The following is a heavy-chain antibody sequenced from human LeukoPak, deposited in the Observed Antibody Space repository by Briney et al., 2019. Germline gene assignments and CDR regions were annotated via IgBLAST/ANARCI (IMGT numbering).Heavy chain of an antibody. CDR2: IIGNSVST. J-gene: IGHJ4*02. CDR3: AKGRRDGYNYPFFDS. CDR1: GVTFRNSA. D-gene: IGHD5-24*01. Sequence: GRPLRLSCAASGVTFRNSARSWVRQAPGKGLEWVSNIIGNSVSTYYADFVKGRLTISGDNSNNTLFLQMNSLSADDTAIYFCAKGRRDGYNYPFFDSWGQGAWVIVSS. V-gene: IGHV3-23*01.